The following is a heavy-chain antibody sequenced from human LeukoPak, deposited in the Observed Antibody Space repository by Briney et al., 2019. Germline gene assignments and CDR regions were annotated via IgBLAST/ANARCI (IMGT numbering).Heavy chain of an antibody. J-gene: IGHJ5*02. CDR3: ARDKGYGGKPSQYWFDP. CDR2: INTNTGNP. V-gene: IGHV7-4-1*02. D-gene: IGHD4-23*01. CDR1: GYTFTSYA. Sequence: ASVKVSCKASGYTFTSYAMNWVRQAPGQGLEWMGWINTNTGNPTYAQGFTGRFVFSLDTSVSTAYLQISSLKAEDTAVYYCARDKGYGGKPSQYWFDPWGQGTLVTVSS.